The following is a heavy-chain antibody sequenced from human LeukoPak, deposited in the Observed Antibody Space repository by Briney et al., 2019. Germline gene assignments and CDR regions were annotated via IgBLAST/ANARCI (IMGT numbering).Heavy chain of an antibody. CDR2: IYTSGST. V-gene: IGHV4-4*09. CDR1: GGSIGSYY. CDR3: ARRVRVAGTYNYYYYYMDV. Sequence: PSETLSLTCTVSGGSIGSYYWSWIRQPPGKGLEWIGYIYTSGSTNYNPSLKSRVTISVDTSKNQFSLKLSSVTAADTAVYYCARRVRVAGTYNYYYYYMDVWGKGTTVTVSS. D-gene: IGHD6-19*01. J-gene: IGHJ6*03.